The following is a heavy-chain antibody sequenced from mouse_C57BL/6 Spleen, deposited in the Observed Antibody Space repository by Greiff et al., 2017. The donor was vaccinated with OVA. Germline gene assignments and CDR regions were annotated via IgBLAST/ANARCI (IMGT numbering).Heavy chain of an antibody. CDR1: GFTFSSYA. CDR2: LSDGGSYT. J-gene: IGHJ3*01. Sequence: EVKLQESGGGLVKPGGSLKLSCAASGFTFSSYAISWVRQTPEKRLEWVATLSDGGSYTYYPDTVKGRFTISRANAKNNLYRKMSHLKSEDTAMYYCARDRDYYGSRGGFAYWGQGTLVTVSA. V-gene: IGHV5-4*01. D-gene: IGHD1-1*01. CDR3: ARDRDYYGSRGGFAY.